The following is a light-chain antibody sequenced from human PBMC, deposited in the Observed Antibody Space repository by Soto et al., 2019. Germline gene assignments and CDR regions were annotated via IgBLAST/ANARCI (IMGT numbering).Light chain of an antibody. J-gene: IGKJ3*01. CDR1: QSVSSN. CDR2: DAS. V-gene: IGKV3-15*01. Sequence: ETVMTQSPATLSVSPGARPTLSCRASQSVSSNLAWYQQKPGQAPRLLIYDASNRATGIPARFSGSGSGTEFTLTISSLQSEDFAVYYCQQYNTWPLTFGAGTKVDIK. CDR3: QQYNTWPLT.